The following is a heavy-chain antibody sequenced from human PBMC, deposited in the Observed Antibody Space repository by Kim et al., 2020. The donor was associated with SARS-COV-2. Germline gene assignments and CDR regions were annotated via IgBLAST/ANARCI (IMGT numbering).Heavy chain of an antibody. Sequence: YATDFATSVKGRFTISRDDSKNSLYLQMGGLKTEDTAVYYCAREVEGAFDIWGQGTVVTVSS. CDR2: YAT. V-gene: IGHV3-72*01. J-gene: IGHJ3*02. CDR3: AREVEGAFDI.